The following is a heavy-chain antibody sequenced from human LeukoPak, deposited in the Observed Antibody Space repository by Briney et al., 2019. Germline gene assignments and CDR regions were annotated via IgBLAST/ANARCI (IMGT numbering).Heavy chain of an antibody. D-gene: IGHD6-19*01. CDR3: ARDRGVGIAVADTIYYYYYYYMDV. CDR2: ISAYNGNT. CDR1: GYTFTSYG. V-gene: IGHV1-18*01. Sequence: ASVKVSCKASGYTFTSYGISWVRQAPGQGLEWMGWISAYNGNTNYAQKLQGRVTMTTDTSTSTAYMELRSLRSDDTAVSYCARDRGVGIAVADTIYYYYYYYMDVWGKGTTVTISS. J-gene: IGHJ6*03.